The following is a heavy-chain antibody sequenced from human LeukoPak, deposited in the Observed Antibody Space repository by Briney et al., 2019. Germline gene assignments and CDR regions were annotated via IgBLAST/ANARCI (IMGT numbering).Heavy chain of an antibody. CDR3: ASRSGIAARRWSIIWDY. Sequence: GGSLRLSCAASGFTFSSYAMSWVRQAPGKGLEWVSAISGSGGSTYYADSVKGRFTISRDNSKNTLYLQMNSLRAEDTAVYYCASRSGIAARRWSIIWDYWGQGTLVTVSS. D-gene: IGHD6-6*01. CDR1: GFTFSSYA. CDR2: ISGSGGST. J-gene: IGHJ4*02. V-gene: IGHV3-23*01.